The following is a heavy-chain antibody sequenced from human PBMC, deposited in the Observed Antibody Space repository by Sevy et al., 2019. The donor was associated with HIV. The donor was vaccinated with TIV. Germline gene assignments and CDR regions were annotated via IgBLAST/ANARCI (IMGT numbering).Heavy chain of an antibody. CDR3: TKAPDPSCKSTRCYYLDY. CDR2: TSARDSST. J-gene: IGHJ4*02. Sequence: GGSLRLSCVASGFTFSDYAVSWVRQAPGKGLGWVAATSARDSSTYHATSVRGRFTISRDNSKNTLYLQMNSLRAEDTAVYYCTKAPDPSCKSTRCYYLDYWGQGALVTVSS. CDR1: GFTFSDYA. D-gene: IGHD2-2*01. V-gene: IGHV3-23*01.